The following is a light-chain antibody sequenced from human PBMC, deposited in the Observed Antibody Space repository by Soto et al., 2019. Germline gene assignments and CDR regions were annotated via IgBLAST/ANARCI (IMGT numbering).Light chain of an antibody. J-gene: IGKJ1*01. V-gene: IGKV1-39*01. CDR3: QHYNSNSEA. CDR1: QSIGMY. Sequence: DIQMTQSPSSLSSSVGDRVTITCRASQSIGMYLNWYQQKPGRAPKVLIYAASSLQSGVPSRFSGSGSGTDFTLTISSLQPHDFATYYCQHYNSNSEAFGQGTKVDIK. CDR2: AAS.